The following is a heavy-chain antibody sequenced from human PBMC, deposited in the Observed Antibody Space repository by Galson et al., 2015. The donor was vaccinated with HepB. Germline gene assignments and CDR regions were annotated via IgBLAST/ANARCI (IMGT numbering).Heavy chain of an antibody. D-gene: IGHD4-17*01. CDR3: ARDSGYGDYAGGRYMGV. Sequence: SVKVSCKASGYTFTSYDISWVRQAPGQGLEWMGWISAYNGNTNYAQKLQGRVTMTTDTSTSTAYMELRSLRSDDTAVYYCARDSGYGDYAGGRYMGVWGKGTTVTVSS. V-gene: IGHV1-18*01. CDR1: GYTFTSYD. J-gene: IGHJ6*03. CDR2: ISAYNGNT.